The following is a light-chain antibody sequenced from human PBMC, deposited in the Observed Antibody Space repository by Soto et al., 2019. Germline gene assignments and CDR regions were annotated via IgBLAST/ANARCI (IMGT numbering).Light chain of an antibody. CDR3: APWDSSHLAGV. J-gene: IGLJ2*01. V-gene: IGLV1-51*01. CDR1: SSNIGNNF. CDR2: DNN. Sequence: QSVLTQPPSVSAAPGQKVTISCSGSSSNIGNNFVSWYQHLPGTTPNLLIYDNNKRPSGIAHRFSGTKYGTSATLGITGLQPGDEGHYYCAPWDSSHLAGVFGGGTKLP.